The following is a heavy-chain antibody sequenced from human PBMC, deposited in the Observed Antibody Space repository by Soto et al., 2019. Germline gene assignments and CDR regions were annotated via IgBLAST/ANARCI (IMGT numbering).Heavy chain of an antibody. J-gene: IGHJ4*02. D-gene: IGHD3-16*01. CDR1: GFTFDDYA. V-gene: IGHV3-9*01. CDR2: ISCNSGNI. Sequence: EVQLEESGGALVQPGRSLRLSCAASGFTFDDYAMHWVRQVLGKGLEWVSSISCNSGNIGYADSVKGRFTTSRDKARNSLCLQMDSLRPEDTALYYCVRSKGGYSYGTRVDYWGQGTLVTVSS. CDR3: VRSKGGYSYGTRVDY.